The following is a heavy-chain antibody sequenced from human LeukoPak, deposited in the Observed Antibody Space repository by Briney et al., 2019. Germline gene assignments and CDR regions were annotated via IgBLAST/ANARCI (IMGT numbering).Heavy chain of an antibody. D-gene: IGHD1-14*01. CDR1: GGSISSGSYY. Sequence: SQTLSLTCTVPGGSISSGSYYWSWIRHPAGKGLEWIGRIYTSGSTNYNPSLKSRVTISVDTSKNQSSLKLSSVTAADTAVYYCARDSPMRSELRAYYYYYMDVWGKGTSVTVSS. CDR3: ARDSPMRSELRAYYYYYMDV. J-gene: IGHJ6*03. V-gene: IGHV4-61*02. CDR2: IYTSGST.